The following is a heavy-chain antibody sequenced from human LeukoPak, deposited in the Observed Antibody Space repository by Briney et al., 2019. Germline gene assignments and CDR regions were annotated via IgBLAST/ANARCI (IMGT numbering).Heavy chain of an antibody. CDR2: IYYSGST. V-gene: IGHV4-59*08. CDR3: ARLHQDDFWSGYRNWFDP. Sequence: SEALSLTCTVSGGSISSYYWSWIRQPPGKGLEWIGYIYYSGSTNYNPSLKSRVTISVDTSKNQFSLKLSSVTAADMAVYYCARLHQDDFWSGYRNWFDPWGQGTLVTVSS. D-gene: IGHD3-3*01. CDR1: GGSISSYY. J-gene: IGHJ5*02.